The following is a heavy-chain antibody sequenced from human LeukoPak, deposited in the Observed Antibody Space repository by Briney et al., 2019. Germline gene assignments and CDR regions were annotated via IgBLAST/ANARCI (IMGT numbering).Heavy chain of an antibody. Sequence: SETLSLTCTVSGGSISSSSYYWGWIRQPPGKGLEWIGSIYYSGSTYYNPSLKSRVTISVDTSKNQFSLKLSSVTAADTAVYYCAGSEGREDYWGQGTLVTVSS. J-gene: IGHJ4*02. D-gene: IGHD3-10*01. V-gene: IGHV4-39*07. CDR1: GGSISSSSYY. CDR3: AGSEGREDY. CDR2: IYYSGST.